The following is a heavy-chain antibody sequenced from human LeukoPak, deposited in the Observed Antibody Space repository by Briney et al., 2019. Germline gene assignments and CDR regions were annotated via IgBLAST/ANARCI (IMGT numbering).Heavy chain of an antibody. CDR1: GGSISTYY. CDR3: ARSAYTSGYYHVGY. J-gene: IGHJ4*02. D-gene: IGHD3-22*01. V-gene: IGHV4-59*08. Sequence: PSETLSLTCTVSGGSISTYYWSWIRQPPGKGLEWLGYISYSGSSNYNPSLQSRVTISIDTSKNRFSLKLSSVTAADTAVYYCARSAYTSGYYHVGYWGQGTLVTVSS. CDR2: ISYSGSS.